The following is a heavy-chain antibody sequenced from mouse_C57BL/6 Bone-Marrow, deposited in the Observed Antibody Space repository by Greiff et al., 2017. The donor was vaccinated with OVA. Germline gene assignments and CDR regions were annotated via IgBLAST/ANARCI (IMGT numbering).Heavy chain of an antibody. CDR2: ISYDGSN. D-gene: IGHD2-3*01. CDR3: ARDRDGYPYAMDY. J-gene: IGHJ4*01. V-gene: IGHV3-6*01. CDR1: GYSITSGYY. Sequence: EVQLQESGPGLVKPSQSLSLTCSVTGYSITSGYYWNWIRQFPGNKLEWMGYISYDGSNNYNPSLKNRISITRDTSKNQFFLKLNSVTTEDTATYYCARDRDGYPYAMDYWGQGTSVTVSS.